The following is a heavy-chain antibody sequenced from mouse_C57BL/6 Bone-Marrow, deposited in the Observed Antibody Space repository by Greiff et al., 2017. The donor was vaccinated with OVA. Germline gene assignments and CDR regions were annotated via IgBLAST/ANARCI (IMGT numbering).Heavy chain of an antibody. CDR2: FHPYNDDT. CDR1: GYTFTTYP. CDR3: ARGGYSKGYAMDY. V-gene: IGHV1-47*01. Sequence: VNVVESGAELVKPGASVKMSCKASGYTFTTYPIEWMKQNHGKSLEWIGNFHPYNDDTKYNEKFKGKATLTVEKSSSTVYLELSRLTSDDSAVYYCARGGYSKGYAMDYWGQGTSVTVSS. J-gene: IGHJ4*01. D-gene: IGHD2-5*01.